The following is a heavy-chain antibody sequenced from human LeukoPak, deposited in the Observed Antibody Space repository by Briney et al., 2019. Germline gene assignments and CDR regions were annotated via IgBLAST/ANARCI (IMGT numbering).Heavy chain of an antibody. D-gene: IGHD5-18*01. CDR2: ISGSGGST. J-gene: IGHJ6*03. V-gene: IGHV3-23*01. Sequence: GGSLRLSCAASGFTFSSYAMSWVRQAPGKGLEWVSAISGSGGSTYYADSVKGRFTISRDNAKNSLYLQMNSLRAEDTALYYCARSYGYYYYYMDVWGKGTTVTVSS. CDR1: GFTFSSYA. CDR3: ARSYGYYYYYMDV.